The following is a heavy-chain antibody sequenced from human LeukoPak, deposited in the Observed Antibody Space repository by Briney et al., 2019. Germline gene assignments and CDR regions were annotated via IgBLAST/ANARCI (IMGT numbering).Heavy chain of an antibody. V-gene: IGHV3-9*01. Sequence: GGSLRLSCAASGFTFDDYAMHWVRQASGKGLEWVSGISWNSGSIGYADSVKGRITISRDNAKNSLYLQMNSLRAEDTALYYCARCSGWYYYDMDVWGQGTTVTVSS. D-gene: IGHD6-19*01. CDR2: ISWNSGSI. CDR3: ARCSGWYYYDMDV. J-gene: IGHJ6*02. CDR1: GFTFDDYA.